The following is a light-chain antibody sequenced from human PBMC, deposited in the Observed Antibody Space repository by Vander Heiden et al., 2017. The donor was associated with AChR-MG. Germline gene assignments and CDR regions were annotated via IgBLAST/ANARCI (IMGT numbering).Light chain of an antibody. V-gene: IGKV1-5*03. J-gene: IGKJ1*01. Sequence: DIQMTQSPSLLSASVGDRVTITCRASQTISSWLAWFQHKPGKAPHLLIYRASTLQSGVPSRFAGSVSGTEFTLTISSLQPDDFATYYCQQYNSYPWTFGQGTKVEI. CDR1: QTISSW. CDR3: QQYNSYPWT. CDR2: RAS.